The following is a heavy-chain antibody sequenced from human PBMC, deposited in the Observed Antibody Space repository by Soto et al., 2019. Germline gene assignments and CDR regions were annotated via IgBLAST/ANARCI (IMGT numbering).Heavy chain of an antibody. Sequence: ASVKVSCKASGYTFTSYAMHWVRQAPGQRLEWMGWIDAGNGNTKYSQKFQGRVTITRDTSASTAYMELSSLRSEDTAVYYCATKPNGLYYFDYWGQGALVTVSS. D-gene: IGHD2-8*01. CDR1: GYTFTSYA. CDR2: IDAGNGNT. V-gene: IGHV1-3*01. J-gene: IGHJ4*02. CDR3: ATKPNGLYYFDY.